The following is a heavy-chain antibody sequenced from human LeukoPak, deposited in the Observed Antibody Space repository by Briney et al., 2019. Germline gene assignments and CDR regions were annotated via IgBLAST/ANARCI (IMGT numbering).Heavy chain of an antibody. J-gene: IGHJ4*02. CDR2: SYHSGTT. V-gene: IGHV4-38-2*02. D-gene: IGHD6-19*01. Sequence: SETLSLACTVSGYSISSGYYWGWIRQPPGKGLEWIGSSYHSGTTYYNPSLKSRVTISVDTSKNQFSLKVTSVTAADKAVYYCAREPGYSSGSVDWGQGTLVTVPS. CDR1: GYSISSGYY. CDR3: AREPGYSSGSVD.